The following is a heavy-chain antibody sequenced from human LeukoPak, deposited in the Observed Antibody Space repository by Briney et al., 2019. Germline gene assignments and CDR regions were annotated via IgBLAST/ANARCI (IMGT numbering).Heavy chain of an antibody. CDR3: ARTHDDTSIYVLQPASGWYFDY. D-gene: IGHD2/OR15-2a*01. J-gene: IGHJ4*02. Sequence: SETLSLTCTVSGGSISGYFWSWIRQPAGKGLEWIGRIYSSGSNNYQNPSLKSRITMSVDTFKNHFSLSLTSVTAADTALYCCARTHDDTSIYVLQPASGWYFDYWGQGILVAVSS. CDR2: IYSSGSN. CDR1: GGSISGYF. V-gene: IGHV4-4*07.